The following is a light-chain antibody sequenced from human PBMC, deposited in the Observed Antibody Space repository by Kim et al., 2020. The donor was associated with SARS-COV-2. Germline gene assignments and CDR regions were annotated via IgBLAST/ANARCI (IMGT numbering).Light chain of an antibody. CDR3: QQSYSTPRT. J-gene: IGKJ1*01. CDR1: QSISSY. V-gene: IGKV1-39*01. Sequence: ASVGDRVTITCRESQSISSYLNWYQQKPGKAPKLLIYAASSLQSGVPSRFNGSASGTDFTLTISSLQPEDFATYYCQQSYSTPRTFGQGTKVDIK. CDR2: AAS.